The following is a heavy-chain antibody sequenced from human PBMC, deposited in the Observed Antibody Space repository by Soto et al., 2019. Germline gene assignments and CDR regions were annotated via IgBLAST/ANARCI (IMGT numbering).Heavy chain of an antibody. J-gene: IGHJ6*02. V-gene: IGHV3-23*01. CDR2: ISGSGGST. D-gene: IGHD3-3*01. CDR3: AKDGSGPYYYGMDV. CDR1: GFTFSSYA. Sequence: EVQLLESGGGLVQPGGSLRLSCAASGFTFSSYAMSWIRQAPGKGLEWVSAISGSGGSTYYADSVKGRFTISRDNSKNTLYLQLNSLRAEDTAVYYCAKDGSGPYYYGMDVWGQGTTVTVSS.